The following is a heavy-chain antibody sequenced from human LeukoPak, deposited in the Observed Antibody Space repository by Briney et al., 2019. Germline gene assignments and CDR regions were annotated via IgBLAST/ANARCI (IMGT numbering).Heavy chain of an antibody. D-gene: IGHD1-26*01. J-gene: IGHJ6*03. V-gene: IGHV4-39*07. CDR3: ATLEWAGGYYYMDV. CDR2: IYYSGST. Sequence: PSETLSLTCTVSGGSISSSSYYWGWIRQPPGKGLEWIGSIYYSGSTYHNPSLKSRVTISGDTSKNQFSLKLSSVTAADTAMYYCATLEWAGGYYYMDVWGKGTTVTVSS. CDR1: GGSISSSSYY.